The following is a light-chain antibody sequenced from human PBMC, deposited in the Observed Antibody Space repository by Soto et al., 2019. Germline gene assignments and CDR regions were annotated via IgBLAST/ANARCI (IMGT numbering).Light chain of an antibody. Sequence: QSALTQPASVSGSPGQSITISCTGTSSDVGRYNSVSWYQHHPGKAPKLMIYDVSNRPSGVSNRFSGAKSGNTASLTISGLQAEDEADYYCSSYTSSSTLYVFGTGTKLTVL. CDR1: SSDVGRYNS. J-gene: IGLJ1*01. V-gene: IGLV2-14*03. CDR3: SSYTSSSTLYV. CDR2: DVS.